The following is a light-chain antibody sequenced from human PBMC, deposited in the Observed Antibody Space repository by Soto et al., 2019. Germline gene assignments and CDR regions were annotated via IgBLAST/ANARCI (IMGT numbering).Light chain of an antibody. CDR3: QHRRNWPIYT. V-gene: IGKV3-11*01. Sequence: EIVLTQSPRTLSLSPGERATLSCRASQSISRSLAWYQQKPGQAPRLLIYDIFTRATGIPARFSGSGSGTDFTLTISSLEPEDFAVYYCQHRRNWPIYTFGQGTKLEIK. CDR2: DIF. CDR1: QSISRS. J-gene: IGKJ2*01.